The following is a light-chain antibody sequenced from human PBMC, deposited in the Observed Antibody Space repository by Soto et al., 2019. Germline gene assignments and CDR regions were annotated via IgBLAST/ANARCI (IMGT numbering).Light chain of an antibody. Sequence: QSALTQPASVSGSPGQSINISCTGTSSDVGGYNYVSWYQHHPGKAPKLIIYDVSNRPSGVSNPFSGSKSGNTASLTISGLQAEDEADYYCSSFTSTTTYVFGTGTKVTVL. CDR2: DVS. J-gene: IGLJ1*01. CDR3: SSFTSTTTYV. CDR1: SSDVGGYNY. V-gene: IGLV2-14*03.